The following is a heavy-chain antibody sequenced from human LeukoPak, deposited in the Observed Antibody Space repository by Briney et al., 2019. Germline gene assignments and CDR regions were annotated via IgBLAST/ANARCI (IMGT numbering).Heavy chain of an antibody. CDR3: ARGLHRGYYFDY. V-gene: IGHV4-34*01. J-gene: IGHJ4*02. Sequence: PSETLSLTCAVYGGSFSGYYWSWIRQPPGKGLEWIGEINPSGSTNYNPSLKSRVTISVDTSKNQFSLKLSSVTAADTAAYYCARGLHRGYYFDYWGQGTLVTVSS. D-gene: IGHD3-10*01. CDR1: GGSFSGYY. CDR2: INPSGST.